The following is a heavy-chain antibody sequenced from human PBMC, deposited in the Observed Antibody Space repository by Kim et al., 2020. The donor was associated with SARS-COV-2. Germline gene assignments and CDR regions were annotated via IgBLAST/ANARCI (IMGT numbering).Heavy chain of an antibody. CDR1: GFTFDDYA. J-gene: IGHJ4*02. CDR3: VKGPRYAVPYFVY. V-gene: IGHV3-9*01. Sequence: GGSLRLSCAASGFTFDDYAMHWVRQAPGKGLEWVSGISWNSGSIGYADSVKGRFTISRDNAKNSLYLQMNSLRDEDTALYYCVKGPRYAVPYFVYWGQGT. CDR2: ISWNSGSI. D-gene: IGHD3-16*01.